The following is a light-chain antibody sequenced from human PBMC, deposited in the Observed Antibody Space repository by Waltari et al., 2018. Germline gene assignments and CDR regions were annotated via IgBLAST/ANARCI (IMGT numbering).Light chain of an antibody. J-gene: IGKJ4*01. CDR2: AAS. CDR1: QSISTY. CDR3: QQSYSAPLT. Sequence: DIQMTQSPSSLSASVGDRVTITCRASQSISTYLNWYQQKPGKAPKLLIYAASSLQSGVRSRISGSGSGTDFTLTISSLQPEDFATYYCQQSYSAPLTFGGGTKEEIK. V-gene: IGKV1-39*01.